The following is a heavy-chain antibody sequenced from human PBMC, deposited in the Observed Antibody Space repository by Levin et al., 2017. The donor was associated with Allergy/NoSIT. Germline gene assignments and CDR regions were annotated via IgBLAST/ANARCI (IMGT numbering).Heavy chain of an antibody. Sequence: GGSLRLSCAASGFTFSSYSMNWVRQAPGKGLEWVSSISSSSSYIYYADSVKGRFTISRDNAKNSLYLQMNSLRAEDTAVYYCARDGDSGYDTFDYWGQGTLVTVSS. D-gene: IGHD5-12*01. J-gene: IGHJ4*02. CDR3: ARDGDSGYDTFDY. CDR2: ISSSSSYI. CDR1: GFTFSSYS. V-gene: IGHV3-21*01.